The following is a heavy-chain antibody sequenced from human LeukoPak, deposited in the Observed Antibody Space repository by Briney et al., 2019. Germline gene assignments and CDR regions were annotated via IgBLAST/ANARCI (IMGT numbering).Heavy chain of an antibody. V-gene: IGHV3-15*01. CDR2: IKSKIDGGTT. CDR1: GFTFSNVW. Sequence: GGSLRLSCAASGFTFSNVWMSWVRQAPGKGLEWVGRIKSKIDGGTTEYAAPVKGRLSISRDDSKNTLYLQMNSLKTEDTAVYYCSTYYYGSGVRGGPRFDHWGQGTLVTVSS. CDR3: STYYYGSGVRGGPRFDH. J-gene: IGHJ4*02. D-gene: IGHD3-10*01.